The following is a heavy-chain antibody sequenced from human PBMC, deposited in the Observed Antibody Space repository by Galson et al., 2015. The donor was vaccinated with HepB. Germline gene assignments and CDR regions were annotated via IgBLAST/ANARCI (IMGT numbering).Heavy chain of an antibody. CDR3: ARDGPPGFLVVYAVNWFDP. CDR1: GYTFTSYY. J-gene: IGHJ5*02. D-gene: IGHD2-8*02. V-gene: IGHV1-46*01. Sequence: SVKVSCKASGYTFTSYYMHWVRQAPGQGLEWMGIINPSGGSTSYAQKFQGRVTMTRDTSTSTVYMELSSLRSDDTAVYYCARDGPPGFLVVYAVNWFDPWGQGTLVTVSS. CDR2: INPSGGST.